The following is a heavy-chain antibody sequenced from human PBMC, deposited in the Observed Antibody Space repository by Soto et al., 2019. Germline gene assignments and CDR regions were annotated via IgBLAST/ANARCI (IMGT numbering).Heavy chain of an antibody. V-gene: IGHV4-59*01. J-gene: IGHJ5*01. CDR1: GGSISSYY. D-gene: IGHD6-13*01. Sequence: PSETLSLTCTVSGGSISSYYWSWIRQPPGKGLEWIGYIYYSGSTNYNPSLKSRVTISVDTSKNQFSLKLSSVTAADTAVYYCARDGGAAFAFNWFDPWGQGTTVTVSS. CDR3: ARDGGAAFAFNWFDP. CDR2: IYYSGST.